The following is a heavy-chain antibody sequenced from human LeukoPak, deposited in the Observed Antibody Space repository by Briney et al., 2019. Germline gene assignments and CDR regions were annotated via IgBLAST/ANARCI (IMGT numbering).Heavy chain of an antibody. J-gene: IGHJ4*02. CDR3: ARTYYDFWSGYPPYYFDY. Sequence: ASVKVSCKASGYTFTSYGISWVRQAPGQGLEWMGWISAYNGNTNYAQKLQGRVTMTTDTSTSTAYMELRSLRPDDTAVYYCARTYYDFWSGYPPYYFDYWGQGTLVTVSS. D-gene: IGHD3-3*01. V-gene: IGHV1-18*01. CDR1: GYTFTSYG. CDR2: ISAYNGNT.